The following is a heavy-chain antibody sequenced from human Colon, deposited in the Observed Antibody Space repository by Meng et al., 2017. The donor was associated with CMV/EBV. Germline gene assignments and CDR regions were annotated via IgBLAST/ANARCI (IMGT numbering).Heavy chain of an antibody. CDR2: INSNSGAT. CDR3: ARDPSGSRVPFDY. CDR1: GYTFSDYH. Sequence: QLQLVLSGCEMKKPGDSVKVSCKTSGYTFSDYHIHWVRQAPGQGLEWMGWINSNSGATDYAQKFQGRFTMPRDTSITTVYMELGSLRSDDTAVYYCARDPSGSRVPFDYWGQGSLVTVSS. V-gene: IGHV1-2*02. J-gene: IGHJ4*02. D-gene: IGHD1-26*01.